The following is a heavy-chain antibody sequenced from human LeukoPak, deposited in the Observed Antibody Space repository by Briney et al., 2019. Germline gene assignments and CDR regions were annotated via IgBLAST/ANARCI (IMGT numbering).Heavy chain of an antibody. D-gene: IGHD3-3*01. Sequence: PGGSLRLSCAASGFTFSRYWMHWVRQAPGKGLEWVSYISSSGSTIYYADSVKGRFTISRDNAKNSLYLQMNSLRAEDTAVYYCARIGDFWSGYLNWGQGSLVTVSS. V-gene: IGHV3-48*04. CDR2: ISSSGSTI. J-gene: IGHJ4*02. CDR3: ARIGDFWSGYLN. CDR1: GFTFSRYW.